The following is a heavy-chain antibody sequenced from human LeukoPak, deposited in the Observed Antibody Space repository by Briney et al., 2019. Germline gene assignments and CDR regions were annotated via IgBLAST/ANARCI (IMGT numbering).Heavy chain of an antibody. CDR2: IYYSGST. CDR3: ARRDSSGPNWFDP. D-gene: IGHD3-22*01. J-gene: IGHJ5*02. Sequence: KTSETLSLTCTVSGGSISSTGYYWGWIRQPPGKGLEWIGDIYYSGSTYYNPSLKSRVTISVDTSKNQFSLKLSSVAAADTAVYYCARRDSSGPNWFDPWGQGTLVTVSS. CDR1: GGSISSTGYY. V-gene: IGHV4-39*01.